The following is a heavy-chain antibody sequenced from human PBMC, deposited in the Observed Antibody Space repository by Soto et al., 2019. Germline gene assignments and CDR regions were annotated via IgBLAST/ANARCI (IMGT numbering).Heavy chain of an antibody. CDR1: GVSITSYY. Sequence: SETLSLTCSVSGVSITSYYWTGIRHPPGKGLEWIGYVYHTGNTYYNPSLKSRVTISLDTSKNQVSLRLRSVTAADTAVYYCAREQYNWKLWGQGTLVTVSS. V-gene: IGHV4-59*01. D-gene: IGHD1-20*01. CDR2: VYHTGNT. J-gene: IGHJ4*02. CDR3: AREQYNWKL.